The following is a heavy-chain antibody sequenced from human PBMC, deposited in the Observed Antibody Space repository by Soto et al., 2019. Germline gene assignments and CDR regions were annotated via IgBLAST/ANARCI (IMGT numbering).Heavy chain of an antibody. Sequence: PSETLSLTXTVSGVSIHNSHSFWAWIRQPPGKGLQFIASVYHNGGAHYNSSLKSRVTISVDTANNQVSLRMRSLTAADTAFYYCGRVVEGATRHTDPDSWGQGILVTVSS. V-gene: IGHV4-39*01. CDR1: GVSIHNSHSF. J-gene: IGHJ5*01. CDR2: VYHNGGA. CDR3: GRVVEGATRHTDPDS. D-gene: IGHD2-21*01.